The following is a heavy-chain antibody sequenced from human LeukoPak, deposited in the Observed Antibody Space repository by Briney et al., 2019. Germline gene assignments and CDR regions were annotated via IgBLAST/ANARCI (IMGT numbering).Heavy chain of an antibody. D-gene: IGHD5-18*01. Sequence: PSETLSLTCTVSDGSMSSYYWSWIRQPAGKGLEWIGRIHPSGSTNYNPSLKSQVTMSEDTSKNQFSLKLNSVTAADTAVYYCARAVGYNPVFDYWGQGTLVTVSS. CDR2: IHPSGST. V-gene: IGHV4-4*07. CDR3: ARAVGYNPVFDY. CDR1: DGSMSSYY. J-gene: IGHJ4*02.